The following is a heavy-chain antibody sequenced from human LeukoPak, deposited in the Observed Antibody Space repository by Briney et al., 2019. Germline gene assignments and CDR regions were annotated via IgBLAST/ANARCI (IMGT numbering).Heavy chain of an antibody. Sequence: GGSLRLSCAASGFSFSTYAMNWVRRAPGKGLEWVSSITSTSTHIFIADSLRGRFIISRDNAKSTLYLQMNSLRAEDTAVYYCARGGTYDPSDYWGQGILVIVSS. CDR3: ARGGTYDPSDY. V-gene: IGHV3-21*06. J-gene: IGHJ4*02. CDR2: ITSTSTHI. CDR1: GFSFSTYA. D-gene: IGHD1-26*01.